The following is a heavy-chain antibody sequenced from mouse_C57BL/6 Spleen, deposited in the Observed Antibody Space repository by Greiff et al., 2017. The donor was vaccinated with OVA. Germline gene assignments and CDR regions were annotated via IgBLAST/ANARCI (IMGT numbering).Heavy chain of an antibody. CDR3: ARSPLRSKAMDY. V-gene: IGHV1-59*01. CDR1: GYTFTSYW. D-gene: IGHD1-1*01. Sequence: VQLQQPGAELVRPGTSVKLSCKASGYTFTSYWMHWVKQRPGQGLEWIGVIDPSDSYTNYNQKFKGKATLTVATSSRTAYMQLSSLTSEDSAVYYFARSPLRSKAMDYWGQGTSVTVSS. CDR2: IDPSDSYT. J-gene: IGHJ4*01.